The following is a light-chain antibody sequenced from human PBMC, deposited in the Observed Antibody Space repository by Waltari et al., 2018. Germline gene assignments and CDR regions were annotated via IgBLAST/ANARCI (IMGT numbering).Light chain of an antibody. J-gene: IGKJ4*01. CDR2: KAS. CDR3: QQYNSYVLT. Sequence: DIQMTQSPSTLSASVGDRVTITCRASQSISSWLAWYQQKPGKAPKLLIYKASTLESGVPSRFSGSGSGTEFTLTISSLQPDDFATYYCQQYNSYVLTFGGGAKVEIK. V-gene: IGKV1-5*03. CDR1: QSISSW.